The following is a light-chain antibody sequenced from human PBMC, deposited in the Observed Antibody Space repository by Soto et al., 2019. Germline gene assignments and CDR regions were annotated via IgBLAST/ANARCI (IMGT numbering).Light chain of an antibody. J-gene: IGLJ2*01. CDR2: SNN. V-gene: IGLV1-44*01. CDR1: NSNIGSKT. Sequence: QSVLTQPPSASATPGQRVTISCSGSNSNIGSKTVNWYQHLQGTAPKLLIYSNNHRPSGVPDRFPGSKSGTSASLAISGLQSEDEADYYCEAWDDSLNGVVFGGGTKLTVL. CDR3: EAWDDSLNGVV.